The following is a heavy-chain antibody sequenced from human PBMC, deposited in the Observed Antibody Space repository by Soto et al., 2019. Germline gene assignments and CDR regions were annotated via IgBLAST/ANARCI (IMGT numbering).Heavy chain of an antibody. CDR2: FDPEDGET. V-gene: IGHV1-24*01. J-gene: IGHJ6*03. D-gene: IGHD2-15*01. CDR1: GYTLTELS. Sequence: ASVKVSCKVSGYTLTELSMHWVRQAPGKGLEWMGGFDPEDGETIYAQKFQGRVTMTEDTSTDTAYMELSRLRSEDTAVYYCARDKGYCSGGSCYPYYYYYYYMDVWGKGTTVTVS. CDR3: ARDKGYCSGGSCYPYYYYYYYMDV.